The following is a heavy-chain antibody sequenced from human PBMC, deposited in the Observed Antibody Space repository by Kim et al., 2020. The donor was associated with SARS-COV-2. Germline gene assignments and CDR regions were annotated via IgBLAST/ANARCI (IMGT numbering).Heavy chain of an antibody. CDR2: ISGHGSNT. Sequence: GGSLRLSCAASGFPFSNYAMSWVRQAPGKGLEWVSAISGHGSNTYYADSVKGRFTISRDKSKSTLFLQMNSLRGEDTAVYYCAKDLVGSGDYYNFIDCWGQGTPVTVSS. V-gene: IGHV3-23*01. D-gene: IGHD3-10*01. J-gene: IGHJ4*02. CDR3: AKDLVGSGDYYNFIDC. CDR1: GFPFSNYA.